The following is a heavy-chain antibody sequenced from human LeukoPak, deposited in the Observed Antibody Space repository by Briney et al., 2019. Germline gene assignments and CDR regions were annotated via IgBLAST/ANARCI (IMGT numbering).Heavy chain of an antibody. Sequence: ASVKVSCKASGYTFTSYDINWVRQATGRGLEWMGWMNPNSGNTGYAQKFQGRVTMTRNTSISTAYMELSGLRSEDTAVYYCARGRKTTHEYYSDYWSQGTLVTVSS. CDR2: MNPNSGNT. CDR3: ARGRKTTHEYYSDY. CDR1: GYTFTSYD. J-gene: IGHJ4*02. V-gene: IGHV1-8*01. D-gene: IGHD1-1*01.